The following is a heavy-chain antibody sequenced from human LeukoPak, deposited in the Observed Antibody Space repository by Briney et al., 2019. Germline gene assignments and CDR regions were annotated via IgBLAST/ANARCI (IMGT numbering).Heavy chain of an antibody. CDR3: AKGGLWQLLLD. Sequence: GGSLRLSCAASGFTFSSYDMSWVRQAPGKGLEWVSGISGSGGSTDYADSVKGRFTISRDNSKNTLYLQMNSLRAEDTAVYYCAKGGLWQLLLDWGQGTPVTVSS. CDR2: ISGSGGST. D-gene: IGHD2-15*01. CDR1: GFTFSSYD. V-gene: IGHV3-23*01. J-gene: IGHJ4*02.